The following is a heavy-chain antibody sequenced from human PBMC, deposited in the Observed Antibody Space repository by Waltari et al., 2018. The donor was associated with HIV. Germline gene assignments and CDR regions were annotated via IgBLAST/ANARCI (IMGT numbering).Heavy chain of an antibody. CDR1: GFTFSRYW. CDR2: TNEDGSET. Sequence: EVQLVESGGGLVQPGGSLRLSCAGSGFTFSRYWMSWIRQAPGKGLEYLANTNEDGSETYYVDSVKGRFTISRENAKNSLYLQMNSLRAEDTALYYCARGGGGMDVWGQGTTVTVSS. V-gene: IGHV3-7*01. J-gene: IGHJ6*02. CDR3: ARGGGGMDV. D-gene: IGHD3-16*01.